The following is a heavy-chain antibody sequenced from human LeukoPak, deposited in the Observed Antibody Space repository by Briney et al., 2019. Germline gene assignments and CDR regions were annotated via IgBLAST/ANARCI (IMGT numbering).Heavy chain of an antibody. J-gene: IGHJ4*02. CDR1: GFTVSSNY. CDR3: ARGPRYFDWLLYNDY. D-gene: IGHD3-9*01. Sequence: GSLRLSCAASGFTVSSNYMSWVRQAPGKGLEWVSVIYSGGSTYYADSVKGRFTISRDNSKNTLYLQMNSLRAEDTAVYYCARGPRYFDWLLYNDYWGQGTLVTVSS. CDR2: IYSGGST. V-gene: IGHV3-66*01.